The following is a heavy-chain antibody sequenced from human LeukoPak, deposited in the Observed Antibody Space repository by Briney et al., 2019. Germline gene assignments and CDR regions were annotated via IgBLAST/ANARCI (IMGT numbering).Heavy chain of an antibody. CDR2: LTTSGSTK. D-gene: IGHD5-24*01. V-gene: IGHV3-48*03. Sequence: GGSLRLSCATSGFTFSNYEMNWVRQAPGKGLEWISYLTTSGSTKYYADSVKGRSTISRDNAKNSLFLQMNSLRAEDTAVYYCARARASYNPFDYWGQGTLVTVSS. CDR1: GFTFSNYE. CDR3: ARARASYNPFDY. J-gene: IGHJ4*02.